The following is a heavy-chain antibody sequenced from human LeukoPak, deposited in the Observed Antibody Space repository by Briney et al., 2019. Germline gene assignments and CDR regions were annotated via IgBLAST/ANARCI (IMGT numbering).Heavy chain of an antibody. J-gene: IGHJ5*02. V-gene: IGHV3-53*01. D-gene: IGHD3-3*01. CDR2: IYADDST. CDR1: GFTVSSSY. CDR3: ARSYTHYDFWSGYTYQNYFDP. Sequence: GGSLRLSCAASGFTVSSSYISWVRQAPGKGLEWVSVIYADDSTYYADSVKGRFIISRDNSKNTVHLQMDSLRAEDTAVYYCARSYTHYDFWSGYTYQNYFDPWGQGTLVTVSS.